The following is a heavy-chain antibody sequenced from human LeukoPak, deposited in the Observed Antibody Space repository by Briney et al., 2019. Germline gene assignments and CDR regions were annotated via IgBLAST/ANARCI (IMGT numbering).Heavy chain of an antibody. CDR3: ARVGVADCGGDCHGWFDP. V-gene: IGHV1-2*02. CDR1: GYTFTDYY. D-gene: IGHD2-21*02. J-gene: IGHJ5*02. CDR2: FNPNSGAA. Sequence: ASVKVSCKASGYTFTDYYLHWVRQAPGQGLEWLGWFNPNSGAANYAQSLRGRVTMTRDMSITTAYMEVNSLISDDTAIYYCARVGVADCGGDCHGWFDPWGQGTLVTVSS.